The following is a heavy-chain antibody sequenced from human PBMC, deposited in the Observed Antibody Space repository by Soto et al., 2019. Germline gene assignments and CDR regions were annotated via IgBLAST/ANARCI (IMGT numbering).Heavy chain of an antibody. CDR1: GGTFSRYA. CDR3: ARDPNLYVHSGMVTDDFGMDA. D-gene: IGHD5-18*01. Sequence: QVHLVQSGAEVKKPGSSVKVSCKASGGTFSRYAISWVRQAPGQGLEWMGGIIPNFDTTTYAQKFQGRVTITADELTSTAYMEVSSLRSEDTAVYYCARDPNLYVHSGMVTDDFGMDAWGQGTTVTVSS. J-gene: IGHJ6*02. V-gene: IGHV1-69*01. CDR2: IIPNFDTT.